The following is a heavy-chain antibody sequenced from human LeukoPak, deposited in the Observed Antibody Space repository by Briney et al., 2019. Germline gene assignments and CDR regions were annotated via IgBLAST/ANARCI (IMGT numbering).Heavy chain of an antibody. V-gene: IGHV4-34*01. D-gene: IGHD1-26*01. CDR3: ARRRGSGSYNFDY. Sequence: PSETLSLTCAVYGGSFSGYYWSWIRQPPGKGLEWIGEINHSGSTNYNPSHKSRVTISVDTSKNQFSLKLSSVTAADTAVYYCARRRGSGSYNFDYWGQGTLVTVSS. J-gene: IGHJ4*02. CDR2: INHSGST. CDR1: GGSFSGYY.